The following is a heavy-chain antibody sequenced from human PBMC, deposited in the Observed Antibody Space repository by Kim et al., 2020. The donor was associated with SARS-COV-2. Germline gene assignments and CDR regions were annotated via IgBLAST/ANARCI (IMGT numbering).Heavy chain of an antibody. CDR1: GFTFSSSS. D-gene: IGHD1-1*01. CDR2: IRSKANSYAT. CDR3: TRVSGATCAVWY. Sequence: GGSLRLSCAASGFTFSSSSMHWVRQASGKGLEWVGRIRSKANSYATAYAAPVKGRFTISRDDSKTTTYLQMSSLKTEDTAVYYCTRVSGATCAVWY. J-gene: IGHJ2*01. V-gene: IGHV3-73*01.